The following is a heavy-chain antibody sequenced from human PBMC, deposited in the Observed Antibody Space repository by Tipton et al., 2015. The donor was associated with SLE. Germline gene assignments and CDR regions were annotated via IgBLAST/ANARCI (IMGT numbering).Heavy chain of an antibody. J-gene: IGHJ4*02. CDR1: GGSISSYY. V-gene: IGHV3-7*01. CDR2: IKQDGSEK. CDR3: ARDGSYYTYYFDY. Sequence: LSLTCTVSGGSISSYYWSWVRQAPGKGLEWVANIKQDGSEKYYVDSVKGRFTISRDNAKNSLYLQMNSLRAEDTAVYYCARDGSYYTYYFDYWGQGTLVTVSS. D-gene: IGHD1-26*01.